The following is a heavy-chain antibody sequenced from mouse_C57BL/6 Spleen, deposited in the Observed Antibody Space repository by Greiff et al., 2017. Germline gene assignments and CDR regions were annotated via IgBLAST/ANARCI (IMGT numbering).Heavy chain of an antibody. V-gene: IGHV1-59*01. CDR2: IDPSDSYT. Sequence: QVQLQQPGAELVRPGTSVKLSCKASGYTFTSYWMHWVKQRPGQGLEWIGVIDPSDSYTNYNQKFKGKATLTVDTSSSTAYMQLSSLTSEDSAVYYCAIPYYYGSSPRAMDYWGQGTSVTVSS. CDR1: GYTFTSYW. D-gene: IGHD1-1*01. J-gene: IGHJ4*01. CDR3: AIPYYYGSSPRAMDY.